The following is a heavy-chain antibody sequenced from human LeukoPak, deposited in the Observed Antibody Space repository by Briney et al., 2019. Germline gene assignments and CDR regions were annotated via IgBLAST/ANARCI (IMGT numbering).Heavy chain of an antibody. D-gene: IGHD5-18*01. J-gene: IGHJ2*01. V-gene: IGHV4-59*01. Sequence: PSETLSLTCTVSGGSISSYYWSWFRQTPGKGPEWIGYIYHSGSTKYNPSLKSRVTISVDRSKNQFSLKLNSVTAADTAVYYCARYWGVQLWPHWYFDLWGRGSLVTVSS. CDR3: ARYWGVQLWPHWYFDL. CDR1: GGSISSYY. CDR2: IYHSGST.